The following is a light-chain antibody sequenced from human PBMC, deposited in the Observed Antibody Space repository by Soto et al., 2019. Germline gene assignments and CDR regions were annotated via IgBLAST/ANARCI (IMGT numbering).Light chain of an antibody. V-gene: IGLV2-8*01. CDR3: RSYAGSNTYV. CDR2: EVV. CDR1: KNDIGVYDF. J-gene: IGLJ1*01. Sequence: QSVLTQPPSASGSPGQSVTISCTGTKNDIGVYDFVSWYQHHPGKAPRLIIYEVVHRPSGVPDRFSGSKSGNTASLTVSGLQAADEGDYFCRSYAGSNTYVFGSGTKVTVL.